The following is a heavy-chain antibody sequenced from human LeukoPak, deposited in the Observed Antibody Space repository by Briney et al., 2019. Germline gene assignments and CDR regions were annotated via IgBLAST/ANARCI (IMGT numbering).Heavy chain of an antibody. Sequence: QTGGSPRLSCAASGFTFSSYAMHWVRQAPGKGLEWVAVISYDGSNKYYADSVKGRFTISRDNSKNTLYLQMNSLRAEDTAVYYCARGADRGIVVAADWGQGALVTVSS. CDR2: ISYDGSNK. CDR3: ARGADRGIVVAAD. V-gene: IGHV3-30-3*01. J-gene: IGHJ4*02. D-gene: IGHD6-19*01. CDR1: GFTFSSYA.